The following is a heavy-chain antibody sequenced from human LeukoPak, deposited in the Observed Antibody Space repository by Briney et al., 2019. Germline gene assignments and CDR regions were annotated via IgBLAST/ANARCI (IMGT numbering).Heavy chain of an antibody. CDR3: AKDLRDTIFGVVRLFQH. J-gene: IGHJ1*01. CDR1: GFAFSSYG. V-gene: IGHV3-30*02. CDR2: IRYDGSNK. D-gene: IGHD3-3*01. Sequence: GGSLRLSCAASGFAFSSYGMHWVRQAPGKGLEWVAFIRYDGSNKYYADSVKGRFTISRDNSKNTLYLEMNSLRAEDTAVYYCAKDLRDTIFGVVRLFQHWGQGTLVTVSS.